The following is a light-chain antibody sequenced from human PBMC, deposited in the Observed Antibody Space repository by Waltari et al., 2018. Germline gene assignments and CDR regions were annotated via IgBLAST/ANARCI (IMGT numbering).Light chain of an antibody. CDR2: EVS. CDR1: SSDVGGYKN. V-gene: IGLV2-14*01. CDR3: NSYTRSSTLDV. J-gene: IGLJ1*01. Sequence: QSALTQPASVSGSPGQSIPISCTGTSSDVGGYKNVSWYQQHPGKAPKLMIFEVSNRPSGVSNRFSGSQSGNTASLTISGLQAEDEADYYCNSYTRSSTLDVFGTGTKVTVL.